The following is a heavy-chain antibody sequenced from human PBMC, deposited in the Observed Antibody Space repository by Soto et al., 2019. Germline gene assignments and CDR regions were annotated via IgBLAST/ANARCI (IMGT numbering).Heavy chain of an antibody. J-gene: IGHJ5*02. V-gene: IGHV4-4*02. CDR1: GGSISSSNW. CDR3: ARGHIVVVPAARSSGFDP. D-gene: IGHD2-2*01. Sequence: PSETLSLTCAVSGGSISSSNWWSWVRQPPGKGLEWIGEIYHSGSTNYNPSLKSRVTISVDKSKNQFSLKLSSVTAADTAVYYCARGHIVVVPAARSSGFDPWGQGTLVTVSS. CDR2: IYHSGST.